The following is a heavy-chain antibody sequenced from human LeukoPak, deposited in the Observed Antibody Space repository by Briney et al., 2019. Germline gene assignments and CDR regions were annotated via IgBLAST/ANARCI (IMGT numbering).Heavy chain of an antibody. V-gene: IGHV3-9*03. J-gene: IGHJ4*02. D-gene: IGHD6-19*01. Sequence: GGSLRLSCAASGFTFDDYAMHWVRQAPGKGLQWVSGINWNGNDIGYADSVKGRFTISRDNAKKSLYLQINSLRAEDMATYYCTRDNSGWFGHYFESWGQGTLVTVSS. CDR2: INWNGNDI. CDR3: TRDNSGWFGHYFES. CDR1: GFTFDDYA.